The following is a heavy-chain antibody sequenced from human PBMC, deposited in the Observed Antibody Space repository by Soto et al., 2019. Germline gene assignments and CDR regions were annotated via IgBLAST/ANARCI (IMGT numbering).Heavy chain of an antibody. CDR2: ILSSGGT. CDR3: AKGFSSDLYVDS. D-gene: IGHD6-19*01. V-gene: IGHV4-61*01. Sequence: WETLSLTCSVSGDSVSNDSYYWTWIRQPPGQTLEWARFILSSGGTSNNPSLRSGRSMLVDTSKNQFSMRQTYVTAADTAVDFGAKGFSSDLYVDSWGQGAQVTVSS. J-gene: IGHJ5*01. CDR1: GDSVSNDSYY.